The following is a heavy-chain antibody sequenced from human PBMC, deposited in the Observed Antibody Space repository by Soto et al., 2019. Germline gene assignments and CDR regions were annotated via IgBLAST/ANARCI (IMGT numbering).Heavy chain of an antibody. V-gene: IGHV3-33*01. Sequence: GGSLRPSCAASGFTFSSYGMHWVRQAPGKGLEWVAVTWYDGLNKYYAESVKGRFTISRDNSKNTMYLQMNRLRAEDTAVYYCARDFANYQYGMDVWGQGTTVTVSS. CDR1: GFTFSSYG. J-gene: IGHJ6*02. CDR2: TWYDGLNK. D-gene: IGHD3-3*01. CDR3: ARDFANYQYGMDV.